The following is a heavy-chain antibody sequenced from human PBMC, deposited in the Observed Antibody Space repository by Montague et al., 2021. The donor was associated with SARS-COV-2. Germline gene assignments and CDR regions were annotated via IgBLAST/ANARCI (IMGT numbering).Heavy chain of an antibody. CDR2: INQSGST. J-gene: IGHJ4*02. V-gene: IGHV4-34*01. CDR3: ARVAGGYYHDSSAYFDY. CDR1: GGSFSGYY. Sequence: SETLSLTCAVYGGSFSGYYWSWIRQPPGKGLEWIGEINQSGSTNYNPSLKSRVTLSVDTSKKQFSLKLSSLTAADTAVYYCARVAGGYYHDSSAYFDYWGQGSLATVSS. D-gene: IGHD3-22*01.